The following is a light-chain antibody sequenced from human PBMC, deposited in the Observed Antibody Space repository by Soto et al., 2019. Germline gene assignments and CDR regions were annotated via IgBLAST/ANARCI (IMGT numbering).Light chain of an antibody. J-gene: IGLJ1*01. CDR3: NSYTTLSNRV. CDR2: EVT. CDR1: SRDIGAYNY. V-gene: IGLV2-14*01. Sequence: QSALTQPASVSGSPGQSITISCTGTSRDIGAYNYVSLYQQHPGKAPKLLIYEVTNRPSGVSDRFSGSKSGNTASLTISGLQAEDEANYYCNSYTTLSNRVFGTGTKLTVL.